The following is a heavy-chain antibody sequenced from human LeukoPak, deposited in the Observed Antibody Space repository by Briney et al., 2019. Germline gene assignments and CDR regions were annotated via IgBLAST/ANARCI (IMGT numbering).Heavy chain of an antibody. V-gene: IGHV3-72*01. CDR2: IRNRARGYTT. J-gene: IGHJ4*02. Sequence: GGSLTLSCVAYGSTFSDHYMDWVRQAPGKGLEWVARIRNRARGYTTDYAASAKGRFTISRDDSEGSLYLQMNSLQTEDTAVYYCATETKDSSAYYYFDYWGQGALVTVSS. CDR1: GSTFSDHY. D-gene: IGHD3-22*01. CDR3: ATETKDSSAYYYFDY.